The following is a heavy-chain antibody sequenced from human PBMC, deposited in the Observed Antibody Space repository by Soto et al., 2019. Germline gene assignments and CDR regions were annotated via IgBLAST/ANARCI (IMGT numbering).Heavy chain of an antibody. CDR2: ISSSSSYI. J-gene: IGHJ4*02. V-gene: IGHV3-21*01. D-gene: IGHD6-13*01. Sequence: GGSLRLSCAASGFTFSSYSMNWVRQAPGKGLEWVSSISSSSSYIYYADSVKGRFTISRDNAKNSPYLQMNSLRAEDTAVYYCAREGQYYSRRPPFDYWGQGTLVTVSS. CDR3: AREGQYYSRRPPFDY. CDR1: GFTFSSYS.